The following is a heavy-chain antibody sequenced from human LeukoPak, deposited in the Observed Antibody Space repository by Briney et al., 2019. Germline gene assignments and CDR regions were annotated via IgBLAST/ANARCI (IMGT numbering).Heavy chain of an antibody. V-gene: IGHV1-18*04. CDR2: ISAYNGNK. D-gene: IGHD4-17*01. CDR3: ARDRRQRVYGDYVWFDP. CDR1: RYTFTSYG. Sequence: GAPVKVSCQASRYTFTSYGISGVRQATGQGLEWMGWISAYNGNKNYAQRLQGRVTMTTDTSTSTAYMELRSLRSDDTAVYYCARDRRQRVYGDYVWFDPWGQGTLVTVSS. J-gene: IGHJ5*02.